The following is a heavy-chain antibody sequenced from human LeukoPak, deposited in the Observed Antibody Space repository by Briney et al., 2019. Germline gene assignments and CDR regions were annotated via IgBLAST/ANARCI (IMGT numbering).Heavy chain of an antibody. CDR1: GFTFSSCW. Sequence: GGSLRLSCAASGFTFSSCWMTWVRQAPGKGLEWVASIVEDGSQKYYVDSVRGRFTISRDNSKNSLYLQMNSLEVEDTVVYYCARDVVGGDTLDSWGQGTLVTVSS. CDR2: IVEDGSQK. D-gene: IGHD2-21*02. CDR3: ARDVVGGDTLDS. V-gene: IGHV3-7*01. J-gene: IGHJ4*02.